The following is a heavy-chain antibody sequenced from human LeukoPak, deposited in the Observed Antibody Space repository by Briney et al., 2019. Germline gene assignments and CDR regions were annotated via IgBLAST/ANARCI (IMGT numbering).Heavy chain of an antibody. V-gene: IGHV3-23*01. CDR2: ISGSGGST. CDR1: GFTFSSYA. D-gene: IGHD4-17*01. J-gene: IGHJ3*02. Sequence: GGSLRLSCAASGFTFSSYAMSWVRQAPGKGLEWVSAISGSGGSTYYADSVKGRFTISRDNSKNTLYLQMNSLRAEGTAVYYCAKSSRDYGNAFDIWGQGTMVTVSS. CDR3: AKSSRDYGNAFDI.